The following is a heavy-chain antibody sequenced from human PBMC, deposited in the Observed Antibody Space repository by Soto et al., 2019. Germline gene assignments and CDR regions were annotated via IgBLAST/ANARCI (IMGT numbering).Heavy chain of an antibody. V-gene: IGHV3-21*01. CDR2: ISSSSSYI. J-gene: IGHJ5*02. D-gene: IGHD3-3*01. Sequence: GGSLRLSCAASGFTFSSYSMNWVRQAPGKGLEWVSSISSSSSYIYYADSVKGRFTISRDNAKNSLYLQMNSLRAEDTAVYYCARDFDYDFWSGYSRWFDPWGQGTLVTVSS. CDR1: GFTFSSYS. CDR3: ARDFDYDFWSGYSRWFDP.